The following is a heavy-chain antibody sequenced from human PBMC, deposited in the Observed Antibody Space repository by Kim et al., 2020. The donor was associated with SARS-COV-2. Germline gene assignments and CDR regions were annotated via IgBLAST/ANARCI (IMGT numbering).Heavy chain of an antibody. D-gene: IGHD3-10*01. CDR2: IKSKTDGGTT. CDR1: GFTFSNAW. J-gene: IGHJ4*02. Sequence: GGSLRLSCAASGFTFSNAWMSWVRQAPGKGLEWVGRIKSKTDGGTTDYAAPVKGRFTISRDDSKNTLYLQMNSLKTEDTAVYYCTTEGYYGSGSYHDYWGQGTLVTVSS. CDR3: TTEGYYGSGSYHDY. V-gene: IGHV3-15*01.